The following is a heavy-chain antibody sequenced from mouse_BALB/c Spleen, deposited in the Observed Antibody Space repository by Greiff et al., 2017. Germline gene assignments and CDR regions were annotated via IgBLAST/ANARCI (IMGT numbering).Heavy chain of an antibody. CDR1: GYTFTSYW. V-gene: IGHV1-69*02. Sequence: QVQLKQPGAELVKPGAPVKLSCKASGYTFTSYWMNWVKQRPGRGLEWIGRIDPSDSETHYNQKFKDKATLTVDKSSSTAYIQLSSLTSEDSAVYYCAIVGLRPPDYWGQGTTLTVSS. D-gene: IGHD2-4*01. CDR2: IDPSDSET. CDR3: AIVGLRPPDY. J-gene: IGHJ2*01.